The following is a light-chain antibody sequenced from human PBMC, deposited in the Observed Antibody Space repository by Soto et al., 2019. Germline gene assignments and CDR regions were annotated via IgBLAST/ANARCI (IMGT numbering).Light chain of an antibody. Sequence: EIVMTQSPATLSVYPGERATLSCRASQSVSSNLAWYQQKPGQAPRLLIYGASTRATGIPARFSGSGSGTEFTLTISSLQSEDFAVYYCQQYNNWPPFGQGTKVEIK. V-gene: IGKV3-15*01. CDR1: QSVSSN. J-gene: IGKJ1*01. CDR2: GAS. CDR3: QQYNNWPP.